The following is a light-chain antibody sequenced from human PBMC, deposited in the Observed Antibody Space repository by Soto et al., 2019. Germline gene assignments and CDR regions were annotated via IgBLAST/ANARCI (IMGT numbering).Light chain of an antibody. J-gene: IGLJ1*01. CDR1: SSDVGGYNY. Sequence: QSALTQPASVSVSPGQSITISCTGTSSDVGGYNYVSWYQQHPGKAPKLIIYEVSDRPSGVSTRFSGSKSGNSASLTISGLQAEDEADYYCTSYTTSSTLSYVFGTGTKVTVL. CDR2: EVS. V-gene: IGLV2-14*01. CDR3: TSYTTSSTLSYV.